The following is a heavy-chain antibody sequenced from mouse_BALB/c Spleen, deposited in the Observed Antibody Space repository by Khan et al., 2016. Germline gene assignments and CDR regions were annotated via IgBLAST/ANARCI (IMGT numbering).Heavy chain of an antibody. CDR3: AIYYRYDLYYYAMDY. Sequence: QIQLVQSGAELAKPGASVKMSCKASGYTFTSYWMHWVKQRPGQGLEWIGYINPSTGYTEYNQKFKDKATLTADKSSSTAYMQLSSLTSEDSAVYYSAIYYRYDLYYYAMDYWGQGTSVTVSS. V-gene: IGHV1-7*01. CDR1: GYTFTSYW. J-gene: IGHJ4*01. CDR2: INPSTGYT. D-gene: IGHD2-14*01.